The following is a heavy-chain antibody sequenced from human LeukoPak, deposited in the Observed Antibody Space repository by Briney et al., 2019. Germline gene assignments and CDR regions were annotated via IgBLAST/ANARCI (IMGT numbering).Heavy chain of an antibody. D-gene: IGHD3-16*01. CDR1: GFTFNHYS. CDR3: ARDMIPSDY. V-gene: IGHV3-48*01. J-gene: IGHJ4*02. CDR2: ISGSGETI. Sequence: GGSLRLSCAASGFTFNHYSMNWVRQAPGKGLEWVSYISGSGETIYYADSVKGRFTISRDNAKNSLYLQMNSLRAEDTAVYYCARDMIPSDYWGQGTLVTVSS.